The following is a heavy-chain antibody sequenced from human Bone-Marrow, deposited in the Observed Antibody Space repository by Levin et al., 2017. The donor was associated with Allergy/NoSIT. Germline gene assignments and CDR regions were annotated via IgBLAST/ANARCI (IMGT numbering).Heavy chain of an antibody. J-gene: IGHJ2*01. CDR2: MNPNSGNT. CDR3: ARSGYYDSSGSEGYFDL. CDR1: GYTFTSYD. D-gene: IGHD3-22*01. V-gene: IGHV1-8*01. Sequence: GESLKISCKASGYTFTSYDINWVRQATGQGLEWMGWMNPNSGNTGYAQKFQGRVTMTRNTSISTAYMELSSLRSEDTAVYYCARSGYYDSSGSEGYFDLWGRGTLVTVSS.